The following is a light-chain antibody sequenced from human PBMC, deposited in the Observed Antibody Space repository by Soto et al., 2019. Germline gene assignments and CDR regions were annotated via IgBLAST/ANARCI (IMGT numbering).Light chain of an antibody. CDR3: QQRSSWIT. V-gene: IGKV3-11*01. J-gene: IGKJ5*01. CDR2: DAS. Sequence: EIVLTQSPGTLSLSPGDRPTLSSRASQSVSTYLAWYQQKPGQAPRLLIYDASNRATGIPARFSGSGSATDFTLTISSLEPEDFAVYYCQQRSSWITFGQGTRLEIK. CDR1: QSVSTY.